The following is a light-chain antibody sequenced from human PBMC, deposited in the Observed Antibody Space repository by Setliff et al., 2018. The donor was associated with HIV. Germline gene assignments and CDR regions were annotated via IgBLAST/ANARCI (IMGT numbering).Light chain of an antibody. Sequence: QAVVTQEPSLTVSPGGTVTLTCGSSTGAVTSGHYPYWFQQKPGQAPRTLIYDTSNKHSWTPALFSGSLLGGKAALTLSGAQPEDEAAYYCFLSYSGARRVFGGGTKVTVL. V-gene: IGLV7-46*01. CDR2: DTS. CDR1: TGAVTSGHY. J-gene: IGLJ3*02. CDR3: FLSYSGARRV.